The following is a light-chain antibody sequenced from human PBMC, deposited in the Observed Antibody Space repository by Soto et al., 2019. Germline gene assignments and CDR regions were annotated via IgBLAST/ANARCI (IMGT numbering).Light chain of an antibody. V-gene: IGKV1-5*03. J-gene: IGKJ2*01. Sequence: DIQMTQSPSTLSASVGERVTITCRASQSISNWLAWYQQKPGKAPKLLIYKTSNLQSGVPSRFSGSGSGTEFTLTISSLQPDDSATYYCQQYNHYSSYTFGRGTKLEIK. CDR3: QQYNHYSSYT. CDR1: QSISNW. CDR2: KTS.